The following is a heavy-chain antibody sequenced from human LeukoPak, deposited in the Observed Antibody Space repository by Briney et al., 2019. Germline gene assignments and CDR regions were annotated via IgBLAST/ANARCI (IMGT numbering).Heavy chain of an antibody. J-gene: IGHJ3*02. D-gene: IGHD6-19*01. CDR2: IIPIFGTA. CDR3: ARDRDRLVLDAFDI. Sequence: VASVKVSCKASGGTFSSYAISWVRQAPGQGLEWMGGIIPIFGTANYAQKFQGRVTITADKSTSTAYMELSSLRSEDTAVYYCARDRDRLVLDAFDIWGQGTMVTVSS. CDR1: GGTFSSYA. V-gene: IGHV1-69*06.